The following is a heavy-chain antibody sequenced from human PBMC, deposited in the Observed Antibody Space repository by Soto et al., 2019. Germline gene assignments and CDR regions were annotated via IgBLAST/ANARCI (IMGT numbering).Heavy chain of an antibody. CDR2: IKGEADGGTT. V-gene: IGHV3-15*01. D-gene: IGHD3-22*01. CDR3: TTGLSNGYYNFDY. Sequence: GGSLRLSCAASGFTFSSYGMSWVRQAPGKGLEWVGRIKGEADGGTTDYAAPVKGRITISRDHSKDTLYLQMNSLKTEDTAVYYCTTGLSNGYYNFDYWGQGTPVTVS. CDR1: GFTFSSYG. J-gene: IGHJ4*02.